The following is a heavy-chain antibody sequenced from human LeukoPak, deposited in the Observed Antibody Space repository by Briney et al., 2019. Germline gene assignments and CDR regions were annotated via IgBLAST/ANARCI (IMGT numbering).Heavy chain of an antibody. D-gene: IGHD1-26*01. J-gene: IGHJ4*02. CDR1: GYTFSSYV. Sequence: ASVKVSCKASGYTFSSYVMHWVRQAPGQRLEWMGWINAGNGNTKYSQKFQGRVTITRDTSASTAYMELSSLRSEDTALYYCASPCAPWVVRAHLCWGQGTLVTVSS. CDR3: ASPCAPWVVRAHLC. CDR2: INAGNGNT. V-gene: IGHV1-3*01.